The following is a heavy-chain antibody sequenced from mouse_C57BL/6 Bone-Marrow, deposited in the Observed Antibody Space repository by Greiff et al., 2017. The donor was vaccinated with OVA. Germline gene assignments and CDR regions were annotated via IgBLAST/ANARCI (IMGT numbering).Heavy chain of an antibody. D-gene: IGHD1-1*01. CDR2: INPYNGGT. J-gene: IGHJ2*01. V-gene: IGHV1-19*01. CDR3: ARGITPDY. Sequence: DVQLQESGPVLVKPGASVKMSCKASGYTFTDYYMNWVKQSHGKSLEWIGVINPYNGGTSYNQKFKGKATLTVDKSSSTAYMELNSLTSEDSAVYYCARGITPDYWGQGTTLTVSS. CDR1: GYTFTDYY.